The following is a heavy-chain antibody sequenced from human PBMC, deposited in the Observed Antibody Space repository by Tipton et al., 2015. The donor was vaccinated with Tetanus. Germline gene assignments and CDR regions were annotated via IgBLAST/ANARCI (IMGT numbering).Heavy chain of an antibody. Sequence: SLRLSCEASGFTFSSYPMHWVRQAPGKGLEWVSAIGDTEFVTYYADSLKGRFTISRDNAKNTLYLQMNSLRAEDTAVYYCARDNGPMARGVYGMDVWGQGTTVTVSS. CDR1: GFTFSSYP. D-gene: IGHD3-10*01. V-gene: IGHV3-23*01. J-gene: IGHJ6*02. CDR3: ARDNGPMARGVYGMDV. CDR2: IGDTEFVT.